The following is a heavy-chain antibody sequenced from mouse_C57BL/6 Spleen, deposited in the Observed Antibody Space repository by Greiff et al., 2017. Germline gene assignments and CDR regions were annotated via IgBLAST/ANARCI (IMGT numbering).Heavy chain of an antibody. J-gene: IGHJ3*01. D-gene: IGHD1-1*01. V-gene: IGHV14-4*01. Sequence: EVQLQQSGAELVRPGASVKLSCTASGFNIKDDYMHWVKQRPEQGLEWIGWIDPENGDTEYASKFQGKATITADTSSNTAYLQLSSLTSEDTAVYYCTTPIYSYGSSYDYWGQGTLVTVSA. CDR3: TTPIYSYGSSYDY. CDR2: IDPENGDT. CDR1: GFNIKDDY.